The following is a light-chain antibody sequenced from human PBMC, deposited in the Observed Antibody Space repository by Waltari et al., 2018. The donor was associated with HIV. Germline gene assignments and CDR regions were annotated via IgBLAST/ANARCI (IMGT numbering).Light chain of an antibody. J-gene: IGLJ1*01. V-gene: IGLV2-23*02. CDR1: SSDIGLDYL. Sequence: QSDLTKPASVSGSVGQSISISCSGRSSDIGLDYLVYWYEVYPGKAPKLIIHEVNKRPSGVSDRFSGSKSGKTASLTISGLQTEDEADYYCCSYAGDSNYVFGTGTKVTVL. CDR3: CSYAGDSNYV. CDR2: EVN.